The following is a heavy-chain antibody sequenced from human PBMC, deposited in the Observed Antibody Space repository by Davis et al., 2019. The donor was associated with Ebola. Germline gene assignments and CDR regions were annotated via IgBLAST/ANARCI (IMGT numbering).Heavy chain of an antibody. Sequence: SETLSLTCTVSGGSISSSSYYWGWIRQPPGKGLEWIGSIYYSGSTYYNPSLKSRVTISVDTSKNQFSLKLSSVTAADTAVYYCARAGIVVVPAAIRGGIFDYWGQGTLVTVSS. J-gene: IGHJ4*02. V-gene: IGHV4-39*01. D-gene: IGHD2-2*02. CDR3: ARAGIVVVPAAIRGGIFDY. CDR2: IYYSGST. CDR1: GGSISSSSYY.